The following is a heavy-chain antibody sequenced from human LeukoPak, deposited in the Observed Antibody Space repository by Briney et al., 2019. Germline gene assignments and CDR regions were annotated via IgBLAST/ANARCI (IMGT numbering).Heavy chain of an antibody. V-gene: IGHV3-64*01. D-gene: IGHD2-15*01. J-gene: IGHJ5*02. Sequence: GGSLRLSCAASGFTFSSYAMHWVRQAPGKGLEYVSAISSNGGSTYYANSVKGRFTISRDNSKNTLYLQMGSLRAEDMAIYYCARGALPSGRALNWFDPWGQGTLVTVSS. CDR1: GFTFSSYA. CDR3: ARGALPSGRALNWFDP. CDR2: ISSNGGST.